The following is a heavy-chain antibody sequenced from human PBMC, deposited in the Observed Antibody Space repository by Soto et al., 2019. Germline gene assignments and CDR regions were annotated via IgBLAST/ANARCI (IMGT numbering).Heavy chain of an antibody. CDR2: IYYSGST. J-gene: IGHJ6*03. D-gene: IGHD3-9*01. CDR1: GGSISSYY. CDR3: ARGLTGYYQAYSYSYMDV. Sequence: PSETLSLTCTVSGGSISSYYWSWIRQPPGKGLEWIGYIYYSGSTNYNPSLKSRVTISVDTSKNQFSLKLSSVTAADTAVYYCARGLTGYYQAYSYSYMDVWGKGNTVTVSS. V-gene: IGHV4-59*01.